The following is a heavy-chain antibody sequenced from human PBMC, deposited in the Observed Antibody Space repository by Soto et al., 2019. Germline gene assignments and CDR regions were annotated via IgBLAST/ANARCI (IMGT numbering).Heavy chain of an antibody. CDR1: GYIFANYG. J-gene: IGHJ5*02. Sequence: GDSVKVSCKASGYIFANYGITWVRQAPGQGLEWMGWISVYNGNTIYAQKLQGRVTMTTATSTSTAYMELRSLTSDDTAVYYCARRPSADWFDPWGQGTLVTVSS. D-gene: IGHD2-2*01. CDR3: ARRPSADWFDP. V-gene: IGHV1-18*01. CDR2: ISVYNGNT.